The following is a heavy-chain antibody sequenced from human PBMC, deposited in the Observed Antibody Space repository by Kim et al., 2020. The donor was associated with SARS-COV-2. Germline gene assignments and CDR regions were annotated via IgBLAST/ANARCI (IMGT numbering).Heavy chain of an antibody. CDR3: AAIERFGELNDAFDI. CDR2: ISWNSGSI. Sequence: GGSLRLSCAASGFTFDDYAMHWVRQAPGKGLEWVSGISWNSGSIGYADSVKGRFTISRDNAKNSLYLQMNSLRAEDTALYYCAAIERFGELNDAFDIWGQGTMVTVSS. D-gene: IGHD3-10*01. V-gene: IGHV3-9*01. J-gene: IGHJ3*02. CDR1: GFTFDDYA.